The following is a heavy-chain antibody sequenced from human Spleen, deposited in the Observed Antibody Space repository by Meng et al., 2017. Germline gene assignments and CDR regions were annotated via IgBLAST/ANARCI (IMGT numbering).Heavy chain of an antibody. Sequence: QLQLQESGSGLVRPSQTLSLPCAVSGGSITTGRHAWGWIRQPPGKALEWIAYIYDSGNTYSNPSLKSRVTISLDRSTNQFSLELSSVTAADTAVYYCARRNYPYYFDYWGQGILVTVSS. CDR1: GGSITTGRHA. V-gene: IGHV4-30-2*01. J-gene: IGHJ4*02. D-gene: IGHD5-24*01. CDR3: ARRNYPYYFDY. CDR2: IYDSGNT.